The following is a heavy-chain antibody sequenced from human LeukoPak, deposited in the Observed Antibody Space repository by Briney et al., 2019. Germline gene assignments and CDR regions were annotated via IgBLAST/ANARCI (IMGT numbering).Heavy chain of an antibody. V-gene: IGHV3-74*01. CDR2: INSDGSST. CDR1: GFTFSSYW. J-gene: IGHJ3*02. D-gene: IGHD6-25*01. Sequence: GGSLRLSCAASGFTFSSYWMHWGRQAAGKGLVWVSRINSDGSSTSYADSVKGRFTISRDNAKNTLSLQMNSLRAEDTAVYYCARATFSGLSVAFDIWGQGTMVTVSS. CDR3: ARATFSGLSVAFDI.